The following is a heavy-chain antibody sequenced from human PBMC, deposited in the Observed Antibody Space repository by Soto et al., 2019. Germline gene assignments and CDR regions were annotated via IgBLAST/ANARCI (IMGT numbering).Heavy chain of an antibody. Sequence: EVQLLESGGGLVQPGGSLRLSCAASGFTFATYTMSGVRQTPGKGLEWVSAITGSDGRTYYADSVKGRFTISRDNSKNTLYLQMNSLGAEDTAVYYCAKNSAATIRVGFDYWGQGTLVTVSS. D-gene: IGHD5-12*01. J-gene: IGHJ4*02. CDR2: ITGSDGRT. CDR1: GFTFATYT. V-gene: IGHV3-23*01. CDR3: AKNSAATIRVGFDY.